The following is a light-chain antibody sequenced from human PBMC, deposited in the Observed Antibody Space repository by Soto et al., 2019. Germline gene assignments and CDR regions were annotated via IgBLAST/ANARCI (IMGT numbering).Light chain of an antibody. CDR3: SSHTSSSTRV. J-gene: IGLJ1*01. V-gene: IGLV2-14*01. Sequence: QSALTQPASVSGSPGQSITISCTGTISDVGSYNYVSWYQQHPGKAPKLMIYDVINRPSGVSNRFSGSKSGNTASLTISGLQAEDEADYHCSSHTSSSTRVFGTGTKLTVL. CDR2: DVI. CDR1: ISDVGSYNY.